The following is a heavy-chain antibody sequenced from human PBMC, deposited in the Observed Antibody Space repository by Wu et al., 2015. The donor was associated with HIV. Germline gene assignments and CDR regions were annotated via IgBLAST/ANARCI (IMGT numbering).Heavy chain of an antibody. V-gene: IGHV1-8*01. J-gene: IGHJ4*02. CDR2: MNPRTGNT. Sequence: QVQLVQSGAEVKKPGSSVKVSCKASGGTFSSYGISWVRQATGQGLEWMGWMNPRTGNTGYAQKFQGRVTMTRDTSISTANMELSSLRSEDTAVYYCARQRAYTSGWYIFDYWGQGTLVTVSS. CDR1: GGTFSSYG. CDR3: ARQRAYTSGWYIFDY. D-gene: IGHD6-19*01.